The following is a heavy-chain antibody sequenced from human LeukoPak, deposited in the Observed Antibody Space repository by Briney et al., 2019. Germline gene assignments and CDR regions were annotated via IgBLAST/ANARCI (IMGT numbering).Heavy chain of an antibody. V-gene: IGHV3-74*01. CDR1: GFTFSSYW. CDR3: ARGHYGPDY. J-gene: IGHJ4*02. D-gene: IGHD3-10*01. CDR2: INSDGSIT. Sequence: GGSLRLSCAASGFTFSSYWMHWVRQAPGKGLLWVSRINSDGSITSYADSVKGRFTISRDNAKNTLYLQMNSLRDEDTAVFFGARGHYGPDYWGQGTVVTVSS.